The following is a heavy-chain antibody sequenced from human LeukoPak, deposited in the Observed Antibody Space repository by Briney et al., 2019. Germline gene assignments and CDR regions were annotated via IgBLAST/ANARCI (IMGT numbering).Heavy chain of an antibody. CDR2: IYYSGST. CDR1: GGSISSGDYY. V-gene: IGHV4-30-4*08. D-gene: IGHD3-10*01. Sequence: PSESLSLTCTVSGGSISSGDYYWSWIREPPGKGLEWIGYIYYSGSTYYNPSLKSRVTISVDTSKNQCSLKLSSLTAADTAGYKFARGGSGLGGAFYIWGQGTMVTVSS. CDR3: ARGGSGLGGAFYI. J-gene: IGHJ3*02.